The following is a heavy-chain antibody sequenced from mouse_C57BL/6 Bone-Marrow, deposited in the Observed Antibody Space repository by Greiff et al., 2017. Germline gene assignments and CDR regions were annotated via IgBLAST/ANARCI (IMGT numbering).Heavy chain of an antibody. Sequence: EVKLQESGGGLVQPGESLKLSCESTEYEFPSHDMSWVRKTPEKRLELVAALNSDGGSTYYPDTMERRFIISRDNTKKTLYLQMSSLRSEDTALYYCARRGDYDLDYWGQGTTLTVSS. CDR1: EYEFPSHD. J-gene: IGHJ2*01. CDR2: LNSDGGST. V-gene: IGHV5-2*01. D-gene: IGHD2-4*01. CDR3: ARRGDYDLDY.